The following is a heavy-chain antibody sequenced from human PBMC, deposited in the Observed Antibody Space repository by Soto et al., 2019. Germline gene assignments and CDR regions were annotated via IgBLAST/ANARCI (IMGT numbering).Heavy chain of an antibody. V-gene: IGHV3-48*02. D-gene: IGHD1-26*01. CDR2: ISSSSSTI. Sequence: GGSLRLSCAASGFTFSSYSMNWVRQAPGKGLEWVSYISSSSSTIYYADSVKGRSTISRDNAKNSLYLQMNSLRDEDTAVYYCARGGWDLPPYYYYYGMDVWGQGTTVTVSS. CDR1: GFTFSSYS. J-gene: IGHJ6*02. CDR3: ARGGWDLPPYYYYYGMDV.